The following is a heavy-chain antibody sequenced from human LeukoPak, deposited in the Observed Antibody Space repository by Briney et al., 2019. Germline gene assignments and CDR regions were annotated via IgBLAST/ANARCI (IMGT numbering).Heavy chain of an antibody. J-gene: IGHJ5*02. Sequence: ASVKVSCKASGYTFTSYDINWVRQATGQGLEWMGWMNPNSGNTGYAQKFQGRVTMTRNTSISTAYMELSSLRSEDTAVYYCARGPTRLRGQLLGGWFDPWGQGTLATVSS. CDR3: ARGPTRLRGQLLGGWFDP. CDR1: GYTFTSYD. D-gene: IGHD2-2*01. V-gene: IGHV1-8*01. CDR2: MNPNSGNT.